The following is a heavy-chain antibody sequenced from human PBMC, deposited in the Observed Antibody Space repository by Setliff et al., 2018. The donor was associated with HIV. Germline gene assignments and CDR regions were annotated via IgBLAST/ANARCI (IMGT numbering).Heavy chain of an antibody. CDR1: GYTFTGYY. Sequence: ASVKVSCKASGYTFTGYYLHWVRQAPGQGLEWMGWINMYTANPSYAQGFTGRFVFSLDTSVSTAYLQISSLEAEDTALYYCARDRYGASFDSWGQGTLVTVSS. CDR2: INMYTANP. D-gene: IGHD3-16*02. J-gene: IGHJ4*02. CDR3: ARDRYGASFDS. V-gene: IGHV7-4-1*02.